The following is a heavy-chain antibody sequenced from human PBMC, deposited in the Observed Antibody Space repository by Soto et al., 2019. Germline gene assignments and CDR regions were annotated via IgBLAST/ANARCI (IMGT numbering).Heavy chain of an antibody. CDR3: ARGSRSLRDSSGYYWGAFDY. J-gene: IGHJ4*02. CDR2: MNPNSGNT. V-gene: IGHV1-8*01. Sequence: ASVKVSCKASGYTFTSYDINWVRQATGQGLEWMGWMNPNSGNTGYAQKFQGRVTMTRNTSISTAYMELSSLRSEDTAVYYCARGSRSLRDSSGYYWGAFDYWGQGTLVTVSS. CDR1: GYTFTSYD. D-gene: IGHD3-22*01.